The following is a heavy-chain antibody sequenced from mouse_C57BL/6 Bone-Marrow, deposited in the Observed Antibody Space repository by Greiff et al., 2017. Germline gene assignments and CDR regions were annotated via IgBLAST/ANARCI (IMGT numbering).Heavy chain of an antibody. CDR1: GFTFSDYV. J-gene: IGHJ2*01. CDR2: ISSGSSTI. Sequence: EVMLVESGGGLVKPGGSLKLSCAASGFTFSDYVMHWVRQAPEKGLEWVAYISSGSSTIYYADTVKGRFTISRDNAKNTLFLQMTSLRSEDTAMYYCARVGNCGNYFDYWGQGTTLTVSS. V-gene: IGHV5-17*01. CDR3: ARVGNCGNYFDY. D-gene: IGHD1-1*02.